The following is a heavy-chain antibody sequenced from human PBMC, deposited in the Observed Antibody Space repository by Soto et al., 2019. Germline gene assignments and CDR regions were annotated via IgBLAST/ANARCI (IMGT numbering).Heavy chain of an antibody. J-gene: IGHJ6*02. D-gene: IGHD3-10*01. Sequence: GASVKVSCKVSGYTLTELSMHWVRQAPGKGLEWMGGFDPEDGETIYAQKFQGRVTMTEDTSTDTAYMELSSLRSEDTAVYYCATEDGSGSLYGQYYYYGMDVWGQGTTVTVSS. CDR1: GYTLTELS. CDR2: FDPEDGET. CDR3: ATEDGSGSLYGQYYYYGMDV. V-gene: IGHV1-24*01.